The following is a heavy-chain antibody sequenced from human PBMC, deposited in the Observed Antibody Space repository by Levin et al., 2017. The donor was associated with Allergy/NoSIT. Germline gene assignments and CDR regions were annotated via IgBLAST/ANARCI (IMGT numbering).Heavy chain of an antibody. CDR2: INHSGSF. CDR3: ARAYSGYDFDY. V-gene: IGHV4-34*01. D-gene: IGHD5-12*01. Sequence: PGGSLRLSCAVYGGSFSTYYWSWIRQPPGKGLEWIGEINHSGSFNYNPSLQSRVTISVDPSKNQFSLKVRSVTAADAAVYYCARAYSGYDFDYWGQGILVTVSS. J-gene: IGHJ4*02. CDR1: GGSFSTYY.